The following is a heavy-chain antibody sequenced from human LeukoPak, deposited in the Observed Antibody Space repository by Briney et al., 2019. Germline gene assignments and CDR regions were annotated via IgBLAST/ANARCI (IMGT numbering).Heavy chain of an antibody. CDR1: GGSFSGYY. CDR3: ARGSWLSSAFDI. J-gene: IGHJ3*02. Sequence: SETLSLTCAVYGGSFSGYYWSWIRQPPGKGLEWIGEINHSGSTNYNPSLKSRVTISVDTSKNQFSLKLSSVTAADTAVYYCARGSWLSSAFDIWGQGTMVTVSS. D-gene: IGHD3-16*02. V-gene: IGHV4-34*01. CDR2: INHSGST.